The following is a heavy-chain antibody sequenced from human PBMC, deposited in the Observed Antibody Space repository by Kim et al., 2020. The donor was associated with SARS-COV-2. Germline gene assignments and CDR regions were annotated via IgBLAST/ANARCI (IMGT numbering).Heavy chain of an antibody. CDR3: ARWRELVLWFDP. Sequence: TKYSRKFQGRVTITRDTSASTAYMELSSLGSEDTAVYYCARWRELVLWFDPWGQGTLVTVSS. J-gene: IGHJ5*02. V-gene: IGHV1-3*01. CDR2: T. D-gene: IGHD1-26*01.